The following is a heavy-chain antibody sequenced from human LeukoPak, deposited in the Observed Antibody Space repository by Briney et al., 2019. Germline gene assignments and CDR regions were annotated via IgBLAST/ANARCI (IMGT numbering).Heavy chain of an antibody. J-gene: IGHJ4*02. CDR1: RFSFDEYA. D-gene: IGHD1-26*01. Sequence: GRSLTLSCAASRFSFDEYAMHWVRQAPGKGLEWVSGISWNGGSIDYVDSVKGRLTISRDNAKNSLYLQMNSLRPEDTALYYCAKGTGRYWTFFDSWGQGTHVIVSS. CDR2: ISWNGGSI. CDR3: AKGTGRYWTFFDS. V-gene: IGHV3-9*01.